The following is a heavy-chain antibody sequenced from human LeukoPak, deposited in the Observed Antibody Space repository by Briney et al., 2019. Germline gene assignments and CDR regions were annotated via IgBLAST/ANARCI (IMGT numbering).Heavy chain of an antibody. CDR2: ISNSGSTT. J-gene: IGHJ3*02. CDR1: GFTFSDYY. V-gene: IGHV3-11*01. Sequence: GGSLRLSCTASGFTFSDYYMAWIRQAPGKGLEWISYISNSGSTTYHADSVKGRFTVSRDNTKNSLHLQMNSLRAEDTAVYYCANWGQYCSSTSCLSAFDIWGQGTMVTVSS. D-gene: IGHD2-2*01. CDR3: ANWGQYCSSTSCLSAFDI.